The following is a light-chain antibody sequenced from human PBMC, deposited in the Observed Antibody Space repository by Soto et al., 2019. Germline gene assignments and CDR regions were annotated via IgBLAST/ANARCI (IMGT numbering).Light chain of an antibody. J-gene: IGKJ4*01. V-gene: IGKV3-20*01. CDR1: QTVRNNY. CDR2: DAS. Sequence: EFALTQSPGTLSLSPGERATLSCRANQTVRNNYLAWYQQKPGQAPRILIYDASNRATGIPDRFSGGGSGKDVALAISSMEPDDFAVYYCQQCSSYPLTFGGVTKVEIK. CDR3: QQCSSYPLT.